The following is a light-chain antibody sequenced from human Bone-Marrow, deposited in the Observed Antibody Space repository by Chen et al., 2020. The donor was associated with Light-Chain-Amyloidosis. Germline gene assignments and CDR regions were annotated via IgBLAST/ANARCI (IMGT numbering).Light chain of an antibody. Sequence: QSALTQPASVSGSPGQSITISCTGTSSDVGGYIYVSWYQQHPGKAPKLMIYDVSNRPSGVSTRFSGSKSGNTASLTISGLQAEDEAEYYCSSYTTSSTRVFGGGTKVTVL. CDR1: SSDVGGYIY. CDR2: DVS. V-gene: IGLV2-14*03. J-gene: IGLJ3*02. CDR3: SSYTTSSTRV.